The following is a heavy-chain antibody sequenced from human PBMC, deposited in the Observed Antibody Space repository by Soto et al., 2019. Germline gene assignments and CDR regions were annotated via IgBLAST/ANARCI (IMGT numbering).Heavy chain of an antibody. Sequence: SETLSLTCTVSGGSISSYYWSWIRQPPGKGLEWIGYIYYSGSTNYNPSLKSRVTISVDTSKNQFSLKLSSVTAADTAVYYCARINRIAAAGTEYYYYGMDVWGQGTTVTVS. J-gene: IGHJ6*02. V-gene: IGHV4-59*01. CDR3: ARINRIAAAGTEYYYYGMDV. CDR2: IYYSGST. D-gene: IGHD6-13*01. CDR1: GGSISSYY.